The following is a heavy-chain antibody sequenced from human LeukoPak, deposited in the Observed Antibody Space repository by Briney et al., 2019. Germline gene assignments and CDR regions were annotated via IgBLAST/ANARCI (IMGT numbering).Heavy chain of an antibody. CDR1: GYTFTSYG. V-gene: IGHV1-18*01. J-gene: IGHJ5*02. CDR2: ISAYNGNT. Sequence: VASVKVSCKASGYTFTSYGISWVRQAPGQGLEWMGWISAYNGNTNYAQKLQGRVTMTTDTSTTTAYMELRSLISDDTAMYYCARRDYYDSSSVDPWGQGTLVTVSS. CDR3: ARRDYYDSSSVDP. D-gene: IGHD3-22*01.